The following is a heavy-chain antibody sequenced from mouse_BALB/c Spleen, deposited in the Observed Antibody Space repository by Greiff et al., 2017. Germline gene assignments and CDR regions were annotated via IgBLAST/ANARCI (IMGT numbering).Heavy chain of an antibody. V-gene: IGHV3-2*02. CDR1: GYSITSDYA. J-gene: IGHJ3*01. D-gene: IGHD2-4*01. CDR2: ISYSGST. CDR3: ARGGDYDGAY. Sequence: EVQLQESGPGLVKPSQSLSLTCTVTGYSITSDYAWNWIRQFPGNKLEWMGYISYSGSTSYNPSLKSRISITRDTSKNQFFLQLNSVTTEDTATYYCARGGDYDGAYWGQGTLVTVSA.